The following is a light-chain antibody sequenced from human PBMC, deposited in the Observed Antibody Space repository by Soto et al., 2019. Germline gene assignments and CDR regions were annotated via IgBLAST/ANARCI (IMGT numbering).Light chain of an antibody. V-gene: IGKV1-5*01. CDR2: DAF. CDR3: QQHSRYEVT. Sequence: DIQLTQSPSILSASVGDRVTITCRASQDIGRWLAWYHQKPGKAPKLLIYDAFTLASGVPSRFSGSRSGTEFTLTISSLQPDDFATYYCQQHSRYEVTFGQGTELEI. J-gene: IGKJ2*01. CDR1: QDIGRW.